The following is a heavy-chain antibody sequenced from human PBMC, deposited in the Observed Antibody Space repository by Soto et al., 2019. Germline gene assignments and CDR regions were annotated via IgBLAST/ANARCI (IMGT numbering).Heavy chain of an antibody. J-gene: IGHJ4*02. D-gene: IGHD3-3*01. CDR1: QFTFSSFT. CDR3: ARGGYYTFWNGSIGTY. Sequence: QLPLVESGGGVVQPGKSLRVSCAASQFTFSSFTMHWVRQAPGKGLEWVAVISNDGRNKFYADSVKGRFTISRDNSKNTLVLQMNSLTAEDTAVYYCARGGYYTFWNGSIGTYWGQGTLVTVSS. CDR2: ISNDGRNK. V-gene: IGHV3-30-3*01.